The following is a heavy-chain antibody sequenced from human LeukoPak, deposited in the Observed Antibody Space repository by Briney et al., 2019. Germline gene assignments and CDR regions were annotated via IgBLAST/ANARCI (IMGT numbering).Heavy chain of an antibody. CDR2: INHIGST. J-gene: IGHJ4*02. CDR1: GGSFSGHY. V-gene: IGHV4-34*01. CDR3: ARTPTALVRGGYYFDN. Sequence: SESLSLTCAVYGGSFSGHYWSWIRQPPGKGLEWIGEINHIGSTAYNPSLKSRVTVSEDTSKNQFSLKLTSVTATDTAVYYCARTPTALVRGGYYFDNWGQGTLVTVSS. D-gene: IGHD6-6*01.